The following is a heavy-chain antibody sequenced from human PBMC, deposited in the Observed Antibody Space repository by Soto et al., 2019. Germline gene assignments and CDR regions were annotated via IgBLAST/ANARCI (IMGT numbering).Heavy chain of an antibody. V-gene: IGHV4-30-4*01. D-gene: IGHD2-15*01. CDR2: IYKSATT. J-gene: IGHJ5*01. CDR1: GDSISNLYYF. Sequence: SETLSLTCSVSGDSISNLYYFWAWIRQPPGQALEYIGYIYKSATTYYNPSFESRVAISVDTSKRQFSLNVTSVTAADTAVYFCARGRYCLSGRRFPKWFDSWGQGALVPV. CDR3: ARGRYCLSGRRFPKWFDS.